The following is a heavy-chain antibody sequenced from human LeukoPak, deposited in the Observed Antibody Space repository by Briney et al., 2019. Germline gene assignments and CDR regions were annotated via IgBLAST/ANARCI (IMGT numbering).Heavy chain of an antibody. CDR3: ARGQVDTAMFGGHSGYYFDY. CDR2: INHSGST. CDR1: GGSFSGYY. D-gene: IGHD5-18*01. Sequence: SETLSLTCAVYGGSFSGYYWSWIRQPPGKGLEWIGEINHSGSTNYNPSLKSRVTISVDTSKNQFSLKLSSVTAADTAVYYCARGQVDTAMFGGHSGYYFDYWGQGTLVTVSS. V-gene: IGHV4-34*01. J-gene: IGHJ4*02.